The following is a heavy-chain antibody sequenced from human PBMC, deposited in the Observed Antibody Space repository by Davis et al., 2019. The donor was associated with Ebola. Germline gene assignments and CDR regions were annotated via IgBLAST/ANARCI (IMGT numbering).Heavy chain of an antibody. CDR3: AREPGYSSGWYFDY. D-gene: IGHD6-19*01. J-gene: IGHJ4*02. CDR1: GFTFSSYS. CDR2: ISSSSSYI. Sequence: GGSLRLSCAASGFTFSSYSMKWVRQAPGKGLEWVSSISSSSSYIYYADSVKGRFTISRDNAKNSLYLQMNSLRAEDTAVYYCAREPGYSSGWYFDYWGQGTLVTVSS. V-gene: IGHV3-21*01.